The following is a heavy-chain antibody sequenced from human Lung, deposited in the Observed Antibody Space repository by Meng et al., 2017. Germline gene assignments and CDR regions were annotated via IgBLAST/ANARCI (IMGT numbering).Heavy chain of an antibody. Sequence: QVQLVQSGSVFKKPGASVKVSCKASGYTFTTYTINWVRQAHGRGLEWMGWISTNTGNPTYVQGFTGRFVFSLDTSVSTAYLQISSLEAADTAVYYCARGGDFDPWGQGTLVTVSS. J-gene: IGHJ5*02. CDR1: GYTFTTYT. CDR3: ARGGDFDP. V-gene: IGHV7-4-1*02. CDR2: ISTNTGNP. D-gene: IGHD2/OR15-2a*01.